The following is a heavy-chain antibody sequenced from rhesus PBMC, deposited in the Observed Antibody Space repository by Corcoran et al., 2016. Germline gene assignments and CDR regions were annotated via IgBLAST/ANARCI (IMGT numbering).Heavy chain of an antibody. V-gene: IGHV4-169*02. D-gene: IGHD3-16*01. CDR2: IYGSGSST. CDR1: GGSISSSY. Sequence: QLQLQESGPGLVKPSETLSVTCAVSGGSISSSYWSWIRKAPGKGLEWIGYIYGSGSSTNYNPSLKSRVTRSVDTSKNQLSLKLSSVTAADTAVYYCARDPYYSGSYYYDYWGQGVLVTVSS. CDR3: ARDPYYSGSYYYDY. J-gene: IGHJ4*01.